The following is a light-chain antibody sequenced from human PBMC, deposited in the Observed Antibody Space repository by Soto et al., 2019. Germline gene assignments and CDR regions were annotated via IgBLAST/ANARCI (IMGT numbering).Light chain of an antibody. J-gene: IGKJ1*01. CDR2: SAS. V-gene: IGKV1-6*01. CDR3: LQDYNYPQT. Sequence: IQMTQSPSSLSASVGERVTITCRASQLIRNDLGWYQQKPGEVPRLLIYSASTLQSGVPSRFGGSASGTDFTLTISSLQPEDSATYYCLQDYNYPQTFGQGTKVEIK. CDR1: QLIRND.